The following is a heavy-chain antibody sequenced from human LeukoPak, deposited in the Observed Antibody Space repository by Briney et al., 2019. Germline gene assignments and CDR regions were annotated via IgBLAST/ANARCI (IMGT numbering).Heavy chain of an antibody. CDR3: AKGGAYYYDSSAYYRD. V-gene: IGHV3-23*01. Sequence: GGSLRLSCAVSGIIFSSYSMNWVRQAPGKGLEWVSAISGSGGSTYYADSVKGRFTISRDNSKNTLYLQMNSLRAEDTAVYYCAKGGAYYYDSSAYYRDWGQGTLVTVSS. D-gene: IGHD3-22*01. CDR2: ISGSGGST. J-gene: IGHJ4*02. CDR1: GIIFSSYS.